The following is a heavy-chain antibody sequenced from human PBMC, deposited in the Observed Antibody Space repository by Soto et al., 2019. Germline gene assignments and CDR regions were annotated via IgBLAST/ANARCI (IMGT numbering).Heavy chain of an antibody. CDR3: ARDTGVVVAPYYYYYGMDV. D-gene: IGHD2-15*01. Sequence: GGSLRLSCAASGFTFSSYWMSWVRQAPGKGLEWVANIKQDGSEKYYVDSVKGRFTISRDNAKNSLYLQMNSLRAEDTAVYYCARDTGVVVAPYYYYYGMDVWGQGTTVTVSS. V-gene: IGHV3-7*04. CDR1: GFTFSSYW. CDR2: IKQDGSEK. J-gene: IGHJ6*02.